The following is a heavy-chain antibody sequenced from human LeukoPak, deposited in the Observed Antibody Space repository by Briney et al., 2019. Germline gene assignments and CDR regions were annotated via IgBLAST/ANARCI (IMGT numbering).Heavy chain of an antibody. V-gene: IGHV1-18*01. J-gene: IGHJ6*02. CDR2: ISAYNGNT. D-gene: IGHD3-3*01. Sequence: ASVKVSCKASGYTFTSYGISWVRQAPGQGLEWMGWISAYNGNTNYAQKLQGRVTMTTDTSTSTAYMELRSLRSDDTAVYYCARVGSYYGFWSGYLTLSADYYYYYGMDVWGQGTTVTVSS. CDR3: ARVGSYYGFWSGYLTLSADYYYYYGMDV. CDR1: GYTFTSYG.